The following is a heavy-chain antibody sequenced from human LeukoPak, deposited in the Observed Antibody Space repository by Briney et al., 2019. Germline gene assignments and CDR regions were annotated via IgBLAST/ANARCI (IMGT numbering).Heavy chain of an antibody. CDR2: IISDGITT. CDR1: GLTFHNTW. J-gene: IGHJ4*02. Sequence: GGSLRLSCAASGLTFHNTWMHWIRQAPGKGLVWVSRIISDGITTTYADSVKGRFTISRDNSKNTLYLQMNSLRAEDTAVYYCAKDYYGSGSYYNWFEYWGRGTLVTVSS. CDR3: AKDYYGSGSYYNWFEY. D-gene: IGHD3-10*01. V-gene: IGHV3-74*01.